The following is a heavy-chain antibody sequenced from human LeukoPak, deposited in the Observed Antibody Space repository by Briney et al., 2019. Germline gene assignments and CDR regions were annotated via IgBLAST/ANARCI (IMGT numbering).Heavy chain of an antibody. CDR3: AREGIAATGSNDY. Sequence: SVKVSCKASGGTFSSYAISWVRQAPGQGLEWMGGIIPIFGTANYAQKFQGRVTITADKSTSTVYMELSSLRSEDTAVYYCAREGIAATGSNDYWGQGTLVTVSS. V-gene: IGHV1-69*06. J-gene: IGHJ4*02. CDR1: GGTFSSYA. D-gene: IGHD2-15*01. CDR2: IIPIFGTA.